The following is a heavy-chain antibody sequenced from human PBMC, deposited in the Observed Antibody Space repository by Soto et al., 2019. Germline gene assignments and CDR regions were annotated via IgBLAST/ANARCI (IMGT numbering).Heavy chain of an antibody. D-gene: IGHD3-22*01. CDR1: VFTFISYA. CDR2: ISGSGGST. CDR3: AKDPRIFHMIVVVIPPFFDY. Sequence: PGGSLRLSCASSVFTFISYAMSWVRQAPGKGLEWVSAISGSGGSTYYADSVKGPFTISRDNSKNTMYLQMNSLRAEDTAVYYCAKDPRIFHMIVVVIPPFFDYWGQGTLVTVSS. V-gene: IGHV3-23*01. J-gene: IGHJ4*02.